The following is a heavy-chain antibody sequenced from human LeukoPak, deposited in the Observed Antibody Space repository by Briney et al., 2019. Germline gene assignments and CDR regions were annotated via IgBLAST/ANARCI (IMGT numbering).Heavy chain of an antibody. CDR1: GASISSSNW. CDR2: IYHAGST. CDR3: ARAAAVTGQFDF. Sequence: PSGTLSLTCTVSGASISSSNWWTWVRQPPGEAREWIGEIYHAGSTKYNPSLKSRLTISVDKSSNSFSLSLTSVTAADTAFYYCARAAAVTGQFDFWGQGTLVTVSS. J-gene: IGHJ4*02. V-gene: IGHV4-4*02. D-gene: IGHD6-19*01.